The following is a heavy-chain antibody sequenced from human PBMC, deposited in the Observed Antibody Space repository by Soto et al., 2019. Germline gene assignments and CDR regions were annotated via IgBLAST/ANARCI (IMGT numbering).Heavy chain of an antibody. D-gene: IGHD2-21*01. Sequence: PSETLSLTCTVSGGSISRSTYYWGWIRQPPGKGLEWIGSIYYSGSTYYRPSLKSRVTISVDTSKNQFSLKLSSVSAADTAVYYCARGRGEFDAWGQGTPVTVSS. CDR1: GGSISRSTYY. J-gene: IGHJ5*02. CDR2: IYYSGST. V-gene: IGHV4-39*01. CDR3: ARGRGEFDA.